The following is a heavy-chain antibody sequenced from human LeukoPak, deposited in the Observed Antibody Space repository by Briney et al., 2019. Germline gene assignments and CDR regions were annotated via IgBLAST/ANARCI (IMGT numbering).Heavy chain of an antibody. V-gene: IGHV3-48*04. Sequence: GGSLRLSCAASGFTFSSYWMSWVRQAPGKGLEWVSYISSSGSTIYYADSVKGRFTISRDNAKNSLYLQMNSLRAEDTAVYYCARAQSSGMGEYYFDYWGQGTLVTVSS. CDR3: ARAQSSGMGEYYFDY. J-gene: IGHJ4*02. CDR1: GFTFSSYW. CDR2: ISSSGSTI.